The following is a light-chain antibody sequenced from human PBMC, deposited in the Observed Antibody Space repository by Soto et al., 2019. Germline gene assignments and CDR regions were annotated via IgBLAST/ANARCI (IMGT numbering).Light chain of an antibody. CDR3: CSYAGSNTPYV. V-gene: IGLV2-23*02. CDR2: EVS. J-gene: IGLJ1*01. Sequence: QSALTQPASVSGSPGRSITISCTGTSSDIGSYNLVSWYQQHPGKAPKLMIYEVSKRPSGVSNRFSGSKSGNTASLTISGLQAEDEADYYCCSYAGSNTPYVFGTGTKVTVL. CDR1: SSDIGSYNL.